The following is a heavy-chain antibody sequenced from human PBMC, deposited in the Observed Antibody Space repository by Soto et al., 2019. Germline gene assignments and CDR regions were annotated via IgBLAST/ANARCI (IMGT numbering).Heavy chain of an antibody. Sequence: GESLKISCAASGFTFSSYWMHWVRQAPGKGLVWVSRINSDGSSTSYADSVKGRFTISRDNAKNTLYLQMNSLRAEDTAVYYCARDPGQGAMVTYWGQGTLVTVS. CDR3: ARDPGQGAMVTY. J-gene: IGHJ4*02. V-gene: IGHV3-74*01. CDR1: GFTFSSYW. CDR2: INSDGSST. D-gene: IGHD5-18*01.